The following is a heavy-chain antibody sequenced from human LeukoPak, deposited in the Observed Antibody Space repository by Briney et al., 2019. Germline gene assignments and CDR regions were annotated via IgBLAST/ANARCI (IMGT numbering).Heavy chain of an antibody. CDR1: GGTFSSYA. D-gene: IGHD6-6*01. J-gene: IGHJ4*02. V-gene: IGHV1-69*13. Sequence: ASVKVSCKASGGTFSSYAISWVRQAPGQGLEWMGGIIPIFGTANYAQKFQGRVTITADESTSTAYMELSSLRSEDTAVYYCAEDRSSALDYWGQGTLVTVSS. CDR3: AEDRSSALDY. CDR2: IIPIFGTA.